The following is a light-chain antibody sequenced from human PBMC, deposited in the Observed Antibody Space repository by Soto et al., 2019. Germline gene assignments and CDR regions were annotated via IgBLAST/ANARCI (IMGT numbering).Light chain of an antibody. CDR2: DAS. V-gene: IGKV1-33*01. CDR3: QQNDNLEAT. Sequence: DLQMTQSPSSLSASVGDRVTITCQATQDIRNYLNWYQHKPGKAPKLLIYDASNLETGVPSRFSGSGSGTDFTFTISSLQPEDTAKYYCQQNDNLEATFGPGTKVDIK. J-gene: IGKJ3*01. CDR1: QDIRNY.